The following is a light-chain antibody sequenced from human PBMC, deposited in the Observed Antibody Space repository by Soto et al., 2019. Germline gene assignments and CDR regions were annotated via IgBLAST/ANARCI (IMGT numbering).Light chain of an antibody. CDR1: SSDVGGYKF. CDR3: SSYTSSTTLV. J-gene: IGLJ1*01. Sequence: QSALTQPASVSGSPGQSITISCTGPSSDVGGYKFVSWYQQHPGKAPKLKIYEINTRPSGVSNRFSGSKSGNTASLTISGLQAEDEADYYCSSYTSSTTLVFGTGTKVTVL. V-gene: IGLV2-14*01. CDR2: EIN.